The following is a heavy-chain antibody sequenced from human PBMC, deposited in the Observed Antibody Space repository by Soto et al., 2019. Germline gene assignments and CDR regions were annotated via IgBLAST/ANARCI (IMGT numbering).Heavy chain of an antibody. V-gene: IGHV3-33*01. J-gene: IGHJ6*03. D-gene: IGHD1-26*01. CDR3: ARRGASNDYYYYYYMYV. Sequence: QVQLVESGGGVVQPGRSLRLSCAASGFTFSSYGMHWVRQAPGKGLEWVAVIWYDGSNKYYADSVKGRFTLSRDNSKNTLYLQMNSLRAEDTAVYYCARRGASNDYYYYYYMYVWGKGTTVTVSS. CDR1: GFTFSSYG. CDR2: IWYDGSNK.